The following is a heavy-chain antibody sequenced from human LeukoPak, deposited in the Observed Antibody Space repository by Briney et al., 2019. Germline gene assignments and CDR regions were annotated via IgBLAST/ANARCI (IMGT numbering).Heavy chain of an antibody. CDR3: ARRYKYGADY. J-gene: IGHJ4*02. D-gene: IGHD1-1*01. V-gene: IGHV5-51*01. CDR2: IYPGDSET. CDR1: GYSFISYW. Sequence: GESLKISCKGSGYSFISYWIGWVRQMPGKGLERMGIIYPGDSETRYSPSFQGQVTISADKSINTAYLQWSSLKASDTAMYYCARRYKYGADYWGRGTPVTVSS.